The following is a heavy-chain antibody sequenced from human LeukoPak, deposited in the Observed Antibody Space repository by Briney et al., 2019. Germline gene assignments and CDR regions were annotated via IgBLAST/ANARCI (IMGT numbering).Heavy chain of an antibody. CDR3: ARDKDSYGHDLGY. J-gene: IGHJ4*02. V-gene: IGHV3-30*03. Sequence: PGGSLRLSCAASGFTFSSYGMHWVRQAPGKGLEWVAVISYDGSNKYYADSVKGRFTISRDNSKNTLYLQMNSLRAEDTAVYYCARDKDSYGHDLGYWGQGTLVTVSS. CDR1: GFTFSSYG. D-gene: IGHD5-18*01. CDR2: ISYDGSNK.